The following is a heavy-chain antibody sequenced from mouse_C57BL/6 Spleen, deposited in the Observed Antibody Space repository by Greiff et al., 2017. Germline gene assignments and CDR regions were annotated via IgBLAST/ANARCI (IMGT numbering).Heavy chain of an antibody. D-gene: IGHD2-4*01. CDR1: GYTFTSYW. J-gene: IGHJ2*01. CDR2: IHPNSGST. Sequence: QVQLQQPGAELVKPGASVKLSCKASGYTFTSYWMHWVKQRPGQGLEWIGMIHPNSGSTNYNEKFKSKATLTVDKSSSTAYMQLSSLTSEDSAVYYCARAIYYDYEGYFDYWGQGTTLTVSS. V-gene: IGHV1-64*01. CDR3: ARAIYYDYEGYFDY.